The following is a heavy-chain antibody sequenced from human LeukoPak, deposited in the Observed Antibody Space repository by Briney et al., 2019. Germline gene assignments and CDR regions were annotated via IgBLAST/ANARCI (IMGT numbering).Heavy chain of an antibody. V-gene: IGHV3-48*03. D-gene: IGHD6-19*01. Sequence: GGSLRLSCAASGFTFSSYEMNWVRQARGKGLEWVSYISSSGTTMYYADSVKGRFTLSRDNAKNSLYLQMSTLRAEDTAVYYCARAVAGKVGYFDYWGQGTLVTVSS. CDR3: ARAVAGKVGYFDY. CDR1: GFTFSSYE. J-gene: IGHJ4*02. CDR2: ISSSGTTM.